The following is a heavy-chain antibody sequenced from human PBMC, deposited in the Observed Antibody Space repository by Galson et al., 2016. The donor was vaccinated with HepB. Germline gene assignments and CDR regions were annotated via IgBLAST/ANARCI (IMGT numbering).Heavy chain of an antibody. CDR1: GFTFSTYA. CDR3: ARGLARRKIVGLGPRTQSSLDV. Sequence: SLRLSCAGSGFTFSTYAMNWVRQAPGKGLEWVSVISGSGGRIYSEDSVKGRFTISRDNPKRTLYLQLNSLRVDDTAIYYCARGLARRKIVGLGPRTQSSLDVWGQGTTVTISS. J-gene: IGHJ6*02. V-gene: IGHV3-23*01. CDR2: ISGSGGRI. D-gene: IGHD3/OR15-3a*01.